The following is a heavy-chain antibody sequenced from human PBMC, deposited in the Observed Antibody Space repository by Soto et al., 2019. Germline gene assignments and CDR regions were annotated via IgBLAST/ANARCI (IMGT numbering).Heavy chain of an antibody. V-gene: IGHV4-59*01. CDR1: GGSISRYY. D-gene: IGHD2-2*01. CDR3: ARAGDIVVVPAAGGWWYMDG. J-gene: IGHJ6*03. CDR2: IYYSGST. Sequence: QVQLQESGPGLVKPSETLSLTCTVSGGSISRYYWSWIRQPPGKGLEWIGYIYYSGSTNYNPSLKSRVTISVDTSKNQFSLKLSSVTAADTAVYYCARAGDIVVVPAAGGWWYMDGWGTGTTVTVSS.